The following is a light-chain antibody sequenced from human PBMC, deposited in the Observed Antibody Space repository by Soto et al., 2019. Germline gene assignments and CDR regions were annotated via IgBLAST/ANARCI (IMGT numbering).Light chain of an antibody. V-gene: IGKV2-40*01. CDR1: ESLLDRGDGNTY. J-gene: IGKJ4*01. CDR2: TPS. CDR3: MQRIEFPLT. Sequence: DIVMTHPPPSLPVTPAHPASISCRRSESLLDRGDGNTYVDWYLQKPGQSAQLLIYTPSSRAAGVPASFSGSGSDTDFTLKISRVEAEDVGVYYCMQRIEFPLTFGGGTKVDIK.